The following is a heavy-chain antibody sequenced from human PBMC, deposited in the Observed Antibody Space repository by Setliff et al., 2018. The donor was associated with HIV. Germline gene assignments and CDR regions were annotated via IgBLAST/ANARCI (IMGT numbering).Heavy chain of an antibody. Sequence: ASVKVSCKASGYTFTKYGIIWVRQAPGQGLEWMGWIGANNGNTNYAQKFQGRVTMTTDTSTSTVYMELGSLISDDTAVYYCAREGLWFGDRGYFMDVWDKGTAVTVSS. D-gene: IGHD3-10*01. V-gene: IGHV1-18*04. CDR3: AREGLWFGDRGYFMDV. CDR2: IGANNGNT. CDR1: GYTFTKYG. J-gene: IGHJ6*03.